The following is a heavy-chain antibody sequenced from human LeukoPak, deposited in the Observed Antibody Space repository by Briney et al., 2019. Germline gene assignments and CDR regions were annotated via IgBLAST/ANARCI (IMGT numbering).Heavy chain of an antibody. Sequence: SETLSLTCTVSGVSIGSHYWSWIRQSPGKGLEWIGCVYNSGTTVYNPSLTGRVTISVDTSKNQYSLNLRSVTAADAAVYYCARGAYWGQGILVTVSS. J-gene: IGHJ4*02. CDR2: VYNSGTT. CDR1: GVSIGSHY. CDR3: ARGAY. V-gene: IGHV4-59*11.